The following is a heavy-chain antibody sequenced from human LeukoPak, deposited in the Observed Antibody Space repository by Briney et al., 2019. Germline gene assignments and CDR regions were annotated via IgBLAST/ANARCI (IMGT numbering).Heavy chain of an antibody. CDR2: MFHTGST. J-gene: IGHJ3*02. CDR3: ARANYYDTSGYSRGAFDS. V-gene: IGHV4-38-2*02. CDR1: GYSFRSGFY. D-gene: IGHD3-22*01. Sequence: PSETLSLTCSVSGYSFRSGFYWGWIRQPPGKGLEWIGIMFHTGSTYYNPSLKSRVTMSVGTSKNQYSLKLSSVAAADTAFYCCARANYYDTSGYSRGAFDSWGQGTMVSVSS.